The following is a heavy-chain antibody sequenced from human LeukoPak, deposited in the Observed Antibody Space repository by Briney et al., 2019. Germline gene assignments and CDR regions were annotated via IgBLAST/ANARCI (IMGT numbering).Heavy chain of an antibody. J-gene: IGHJ4*02. D-gene: IGHD6-13*01. CDR1: GFTFSSYA. Sequence: PGGSLRLSCAASGFTFSSYAMTWVRQAPGKGLEWVSAISGSGGNTYYADSVKGRFTISRDNSKSTLYLQMNSLRAEDTAVYYCAKKEGAAGHFDYWGQGTLVTVSS. V-gene: IGHV3-23*01. CDR3: AKKEGAAGHFDY. CDR2: ISGSGGNT.